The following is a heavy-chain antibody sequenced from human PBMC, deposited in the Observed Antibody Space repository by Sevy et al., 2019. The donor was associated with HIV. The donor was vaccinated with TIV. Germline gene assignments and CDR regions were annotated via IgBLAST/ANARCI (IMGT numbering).Heavy chain of an antibody. CDR3: AREGLVPTATPDRYYFYGMDI. Sequence: GGSLRLSCAGSGFTFSFYAMHWVRQAPGKGLEWVAVISYNGNNKKYADSVKGRFTISRDNSKNTVYLQMNSLRGEDTAAYYCAREGLVPTATPDRYYFYGMDIWGRGTTVTVSS. V-gene: IGHV3-30*04. J-gene: IGHJ6*02. D-gene: IGHD2-2*01. CDR2: ISYNGNNK. CDR1: GFTFSFYA.